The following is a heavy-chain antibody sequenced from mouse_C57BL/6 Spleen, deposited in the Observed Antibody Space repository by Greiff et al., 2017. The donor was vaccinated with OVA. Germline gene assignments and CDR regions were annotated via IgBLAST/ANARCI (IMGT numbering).Heavy chain of an antibody. V-gene: IGHV1-63*01. CDR3: ARSEEGYYFDY. Sequence: VQLQQSGAELVRPGPSVKMSCKASGYTFTNYWIGWAKQRPGHGLEWIGDIYPGGGYTNYNEKFKGKATLTADKSSSTAYMQFSSLTSEDSAIYYCARSEEGYYFDYWGQGTTLTVSS. CDR2: IYPGGGYT. CDR1: GYTFTNYW. J-gene: IGHJ2*01.